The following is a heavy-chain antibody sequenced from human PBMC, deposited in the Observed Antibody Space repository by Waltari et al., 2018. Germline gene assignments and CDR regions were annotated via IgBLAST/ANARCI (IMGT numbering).Heavy chain of an antibody. CDR2: IKEDGSDK. Sequence: EVQVVESGGGLVQPGGSLRLSCAASGFTFGSSWMTWVRQAPGQGREWVANIKEDGSDKEYADSVKGRFSISRDNAKDSLYLQMNSLRAEDTALYYCARSGMKFTFDYWGRGTPVIVSS. CDR3: ARSGMKFTFDY. J-gene: IGHJ4*02. V-gene: IGHV3-7*01. D-gene: IGHD1-26*01. CDR1: GFTFGSSW.